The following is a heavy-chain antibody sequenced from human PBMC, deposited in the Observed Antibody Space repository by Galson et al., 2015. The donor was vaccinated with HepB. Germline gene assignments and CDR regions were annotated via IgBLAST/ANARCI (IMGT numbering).Heavy chain of an antibody. J-gene: IGHJ6*02. V-gene: IGHV1-18*04. CDR2: ISAYNGNT. Sequence: QSGAEEKKPGASVKVSCKASGYTFTSYGISWVRQDPGQGLEWMGWISAYNGNTNFAQKLQGRVTMTTDTSTSTAYMELRSLRSDDTAVYYCARDGSGYYDSSDYYYYGMDVWGQGTTVTVSS. CDR1: GYTFTSYG. CDR3: ARDGSGYYDSSDYYYYGMDV. D-gene: IGHD3-22*01.